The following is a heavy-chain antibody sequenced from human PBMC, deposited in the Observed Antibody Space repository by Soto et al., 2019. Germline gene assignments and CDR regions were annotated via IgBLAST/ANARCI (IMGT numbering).Heavy chain of an antibody. CDR1: GFTFSSRG. Sequence: QVQLVESGGGVIQPGRSLRLACAASGFTFSSRGMHWVRQAPGKGLEWVAIISHYANNKFYADSVKGRFTISRDNSKNTLYLEMNSLRGEDTAVYYCVKEDGNYFFDYWGQGTLVTVSA. CDR2: ISHYANNK. J-gene: IGHJ4*02. D-gene: IGHD1-1*01. CDR3: VKEDGNYFFDY. V-gene: IGHV3-30*18.